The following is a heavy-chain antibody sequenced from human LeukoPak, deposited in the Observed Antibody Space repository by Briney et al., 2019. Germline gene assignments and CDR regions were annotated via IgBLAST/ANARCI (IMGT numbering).Heavy chain of an antibody. V-gene: IGHV4-59*12. D-gene: IGHD4-17*01. CDR1: GGSISSYY. J-gene: IGHJ4*02. CDR2: IFYSGST. CDR3: ARALTTVTQYYFDY. Sequence: SETLSLTCTVSGGSISSYYWNWIRQPPGKGLEWIGYIFYSGSTNYNPSLKSRVNISVDKSKNQFSLKLSSVTAADTAVYYCARALTTVTQYYFDYWGQGTLVTVSS.